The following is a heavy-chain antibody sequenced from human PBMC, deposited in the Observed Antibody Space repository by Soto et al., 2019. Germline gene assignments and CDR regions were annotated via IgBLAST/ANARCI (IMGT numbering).Heavy chain of an antibody. Sequence: QVQLVQSGAEVKKPGSSVKVSCKASGGTFSSYAISWVRQAPGQGLEWMGGIIPIFGTANYAQKFQGRVTVTADESTSTSYMEVSILRSEETAVYYWARGGVVFAGTPKNGMDVWGQGTTVTVSS. CDR3: ARGGVVFAGTPKNGMDV. D-gene: IGHD2-15*01. CDR1: GGTFSSYA. CDR2: IIPIFGTA. J-gene: IGHJ6*02. V-gene: IGHV1-69*01.